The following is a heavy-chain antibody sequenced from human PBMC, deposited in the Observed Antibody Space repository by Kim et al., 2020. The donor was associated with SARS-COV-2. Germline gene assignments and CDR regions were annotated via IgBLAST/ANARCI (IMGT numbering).Heavy chain of an antibody. CDR3: ARDTAYYFDI. J-gene: IGHJ4*02. CDR1: GFSFSDYG. V-gene: IGHV3-30*12. Sequence: GGSLRLSCVASGFSFSDYGLHWVRQTPGKGLQWLAVISGDGNNKKNSESVKGRFTISRDNSKNTLYLQMNILRADDTAIYYCARDTAYYFDIWGQGTPVIVSS. CDR2: ISGDGNNK.